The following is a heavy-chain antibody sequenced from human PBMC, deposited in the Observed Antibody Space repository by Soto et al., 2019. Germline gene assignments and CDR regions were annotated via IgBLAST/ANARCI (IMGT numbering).Heavy chain of an antibody. CDR3: AMGRSIAARTSPTFDE. V-gene: IGHV3-33*01. Sequence: PGGSLILSCAASGFTFSSYGMHWVRQAPGKGLEWVAVIWYDGSNKYYADSVKGRFTISRDNSKNTLYLQMNSLRAEDTAVYYCAMGRSIAARTSPTFDEWGQGTLVTVYS. CDR2: IWYDGSNK. D-gene: IGHD6-6*01. J-gene: IGHJ4*02. CDR1: GFTFSSYG.